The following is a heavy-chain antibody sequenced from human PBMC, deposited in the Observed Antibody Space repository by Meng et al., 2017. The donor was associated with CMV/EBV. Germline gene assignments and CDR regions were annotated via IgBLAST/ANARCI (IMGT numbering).Heavy chain of an antibody. D-gene: IGHD6-6*01. Sequence: CTVSGGSFSSGSYYWSWIRQPPGKGLEWIGYIYYSGSTNYNPSLKSRVTISVDTSKNQFSLKLSSVTAADTAVYYCARDHPDSSLGYWGQGTLVTVSS. CDR2: IYYSGST. CDR1: GGSFSSGSYY. J-gene: IGHJ4*02. CDR3: ARDHPDSSLGY. V-gene: IGHV4-61*01.